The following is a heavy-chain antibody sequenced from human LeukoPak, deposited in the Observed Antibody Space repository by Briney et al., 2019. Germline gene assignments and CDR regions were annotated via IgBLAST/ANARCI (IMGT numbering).Heavy chain of an antibody. CDR2: IYYSGST. V-gene: IGHV4-59*01. CDR3: ARDYRMSYYYYGMDV. Sequence: SETLSLTCAVYGGSFSGYYWSWIRQPPGKGLEWIGYIYYSGSTNYNPSLKSRVTISVDTSKNQFSLKLSSVTAADTAVYYCARDYRMSYYYYGMDVWGQGTTVTVSS. J-gene: IGHJ6*02. CDR1: GGSFSGYY.